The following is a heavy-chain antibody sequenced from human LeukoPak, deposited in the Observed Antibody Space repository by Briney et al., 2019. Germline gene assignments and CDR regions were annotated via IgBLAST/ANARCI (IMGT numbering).Heavy chain of an antibody. CDR2: ISGSGGST. CDR3: AKDSVTGRGWKVFDY. D-gene: IGHD6-19*01. CDR1: GFTFSNYS. V-gene: IGHV3-23*01. Sequence: PGGSLRLSCAASGFTFSNYSMNWVRQAPGKGLEWASAISGSGGSTYYADSVKGRFTISRDNSKNTLYLQMNSLRAEDTAVYYCAKDSVTGRGWKVFDYWGQGTLVTVSS. J-gene: IGHJ4*02.